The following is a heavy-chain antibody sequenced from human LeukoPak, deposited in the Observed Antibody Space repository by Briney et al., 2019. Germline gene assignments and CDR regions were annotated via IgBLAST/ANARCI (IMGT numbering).Heavy chain of an antibody. CDR3: ARYFGDPQGMDV. Sequence: GGSLRLSCAASGFTFSNHWMSWVRQPPGKGLEWVSYISGSSDAIYYADSVKGRFTISRDNAKNSLYLQMNSLRDEDTAVYYCARYFGDPQGMDVWGQGTTVTVSS. D-gene: IGHD3-10*01. CDR2: ISGSSDAI. V-gene: IGHV3-48*02. CDR1: GFTFSNHW. J-gene: IGHJ6*02.